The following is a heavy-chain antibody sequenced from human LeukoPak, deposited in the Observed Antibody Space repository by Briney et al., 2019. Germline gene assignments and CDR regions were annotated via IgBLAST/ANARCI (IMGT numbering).Heavy chain of an antibody. Sequence: PGGSLRLSCAASGFTFDDCAMHWVRQAPGKGLEWVSGISWNSGSIGYADSVKGRFTISRDNAKNSLYLQMNSLRAEDTALYYCAKDIFPASFYYGMDVWGQGTTVTVSS. CDR3: AKDIFPASFYYGMDV. J-gene: IGHJ6*02. V-gene: IGHV3-9*01. CDR2: ISWNSGSI. CDR1: GFTFDDCA. D-gene: IGHD2-15*01.